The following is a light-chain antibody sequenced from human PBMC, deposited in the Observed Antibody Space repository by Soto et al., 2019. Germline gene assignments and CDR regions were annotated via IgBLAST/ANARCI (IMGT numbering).Light chain of an antibody. J-gene: IGLJ1*01. V-gene: IGLV1-47*01. CDR3: AAWDDSVSGHNYV. Sequence: QSVLTHPASASRTPGQRVTITCSGSSSNIGSNYVYWYQQLPGTAPKLLIYRNNQRPSGVPDRFSGSKSGTSASLAISGLRSEDDADYYCAAWDDSVSGHNYVFGTGTKVTVL. CDR2: RNN. CDR1: SSNIGSNY.